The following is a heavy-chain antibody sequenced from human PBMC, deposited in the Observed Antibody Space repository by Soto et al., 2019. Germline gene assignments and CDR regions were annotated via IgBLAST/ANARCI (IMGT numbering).Heavy chain of an antibody. CDR2: ISTYNGNP. CDR1: GYTFSSYG. Sequence: QVQLVQSGPEVTKPGASVKVSCKASGYTFSSYGTSWVRQAPGQGLEWMGWISTYNGNPNYAQKFQGRVTMTTDTSTSTAYMELRSLRSDDTAVFYCARAPLYSTSPKTAFDIWGQGTVVTVSS. D-gene: IGHD6-6*01. J-gene: IGHJ3*02. CDR3: ARAPLYSTSPKTAFDI. V-gene: IGHV1-18*01.